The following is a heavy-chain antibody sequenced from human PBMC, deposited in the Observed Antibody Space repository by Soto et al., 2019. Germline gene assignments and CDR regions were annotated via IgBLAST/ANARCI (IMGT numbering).Heavy chain of an antibody. CDR2: IVVGSGNT. Sequence: SVKVSCKASGFTFTSSAVQWVRQARGQRLEWIGWIVVGSGNTNYAQKFQERVTITRDMSTSTAYMELSSLRSEDTAVYYCAADRYYYVSSGYSDAFDIWGQGTMVTVSS. V-gene: IGHV1-58*01. D-gene: IGHD3-22*01. CDR1: GFTFTSSA. J-gene: IGHJ3*02. CDR3: AADRYYYVSSGYSDAFDI.